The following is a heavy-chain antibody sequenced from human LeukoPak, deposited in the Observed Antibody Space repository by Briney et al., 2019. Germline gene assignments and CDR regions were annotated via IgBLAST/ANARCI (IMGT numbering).Heavy chain of an antibody. CDR2: IYSSGST. J-gene: IGHJ6*03. V-gene: IGHV4-59*12. Sequence: SETLSLTCTVSGDSIRSYYWSWIRQPPGKGLQWIGFIYSSGSTKYNPFLKSRVTMSEDTSKKQFSLKLSSVTAADTAVYYCARGDMVRGYYYMDVWGKGTTVTISS. CDR3: ARGDMVRGYYYMDV. CDR1: GDSIRSYY. D-gene: IGHD3-10*01.